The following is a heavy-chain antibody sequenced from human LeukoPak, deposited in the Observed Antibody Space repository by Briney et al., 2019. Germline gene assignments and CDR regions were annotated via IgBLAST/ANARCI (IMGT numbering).Heavy chain of an antibody. Sequence: GGSLRLSCAASGFTFSSYWMNWARQAPGKGLEWVASINHNGNVNYYVDSVKGRLTISRANAKNSLYLQMSNLRAEDTAVYFCARGGGLDVWGQGATVTVSS. CDR1: GFTFSSYW. D-gene: IGHD3-16*01. J-gene: IGHJ6*02. CDR3: ARGGGLDV. V-gene: IGHV3-7*03. CDR2: INHNGNVN.